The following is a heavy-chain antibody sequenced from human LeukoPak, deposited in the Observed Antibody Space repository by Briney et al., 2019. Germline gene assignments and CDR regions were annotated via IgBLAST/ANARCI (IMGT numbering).Heavy chain of an antibody. Sequence: SGPSLVNSTQTLTLTFAFSGFSLNSRAAGVGWIRQPPGNAIGWLALIYWNVDNRYSPSLRSSLTITKDTSKNQVVLTVTNMDPVDTATYYCAHFLRVTTQFDFGGQGILVTVSS. CDR1: GFSLNSRAAG. V-gene: IGHV2-5*01. D-gene: IGHD1-14*01. CDR3: AHFLRVTTQFDF. J-gene: IGHJ4*02. CDR2: IYWNVDN.